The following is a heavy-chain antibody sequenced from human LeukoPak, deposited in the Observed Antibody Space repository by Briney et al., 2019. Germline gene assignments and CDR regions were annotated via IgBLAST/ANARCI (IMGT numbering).Heavy chain of an antibody. CDR2: IIPILGIA. Sequence: SVKVSCKASGGTFSSYAISWVRQAPGQGLEWMGRIIPILGIANYAQKFQGRVTITADKSTSTAYMELSSLRSEDAAVYYCATVAGREFDYWGQGTLVTVSS. D-gene: IGHD6-19*01. J-gene: IGHJ4*02. CDR1: GGTFSSYA. CDR3: ATVAGREFDY. V-gene: IGHV1-69*04.